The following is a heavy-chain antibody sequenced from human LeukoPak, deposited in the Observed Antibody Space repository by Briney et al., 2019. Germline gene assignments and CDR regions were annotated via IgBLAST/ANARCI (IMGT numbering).Heavy chain of an antibody. V-gene: IGHV4-61*02. CDR2: IYTSGST. CDR1: GGSISSGSYY. Sequence: TLSLTCAVSGGSISSGSYYWSWIRQPAGKGLEWIGRIYTSGSTNYNPSLKSRVTISVDTSKNQSSLKLSSVTAADTAVYYCARDNAATRFDPWGQGTLVTVSS. D-gene: IGHD6-13*01. CDR3: ARDNAATRFDP. J-gene: IGHJ5*02.